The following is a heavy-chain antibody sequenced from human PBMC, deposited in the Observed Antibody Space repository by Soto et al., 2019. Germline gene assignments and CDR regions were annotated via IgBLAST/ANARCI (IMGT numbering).Heavy chain of an antibody. CDR1: GYTFTSYG. CDR2: IIPFFGPA. Sequence: ASVKVSCKASGYTFTSYGISWVRQAPGQGLEWMGGIIPFFGPAEYAQKLQGRLTITADESRSTAYMELSNLRSEDTAVYYCARDRGPYVWGSYGYWGQGALVTVSS. V-gene: IGHV1-69*13. CDR3: ARDRGPYVWGSYGY. J-gene: IGHJ4*02. D-gene: IGHD3-16*01.